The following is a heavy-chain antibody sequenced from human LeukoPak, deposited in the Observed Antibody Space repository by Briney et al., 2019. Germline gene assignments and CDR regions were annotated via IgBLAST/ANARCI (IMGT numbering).Heavy chain of an antibody. CDR1: GFTFSSYA. V-gene: IGHV3-30*02. CDR2: IRYDGSNK. D-gene: IGHD3-3*01. J-gene: IGHJ4*02. Sequence: GGSLRLSCAASGFTFSSYAMSWVRQAPGKGLEWVAFIRYDGSNKYYADSVKGRFTISRDNSKNTLYLQMNSLRAEDTAVYYCTKDPTIFGVVILYYFDYWGQGTLVTVSS. CDR3: TKDPTIFGVVILYYFDY.